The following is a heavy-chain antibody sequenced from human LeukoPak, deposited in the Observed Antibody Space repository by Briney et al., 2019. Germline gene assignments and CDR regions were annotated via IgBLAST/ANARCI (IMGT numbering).Heavy chain of an antibody. J-gene: IGHJ5*02. CDR3: ARQSSWWFDP. D-gene: IGHD2-2*01. V-gene: IGHV3-11*06. CDR2: ISSSSSYT. CDR1: GFTSSDYY. Sequence: PGGSLRLSCAASGFTSSDYYMSWIRQAPGKGLEWVSYISSSSSYTNYADSVKDRFTISRDNAKNSLYLQMNSLRAEDTAVYYCARQSSWWFDPWGQGTLVTVSS.